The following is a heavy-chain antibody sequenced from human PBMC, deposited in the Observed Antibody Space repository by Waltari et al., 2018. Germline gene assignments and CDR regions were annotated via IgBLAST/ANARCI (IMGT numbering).Heavy chain of an antibody. Sequence: EVQVVESGGGLVQPGGSLRLSCAPSGFAFSSSWISWLRQAPGQGLGWGANIEEDGSAQDYLDSVRGRFTISRDSTKNALFLQMNSLRAEDTAVYFCARATNHAFDNWGQGTLVTVSS. CDR2: IEEDGSAQ. J-gene: IGHJ4*02. CDR3: ARATNHAFDN. V-gene: IGHV3-7*01. CDR1: GFAFSSSW.